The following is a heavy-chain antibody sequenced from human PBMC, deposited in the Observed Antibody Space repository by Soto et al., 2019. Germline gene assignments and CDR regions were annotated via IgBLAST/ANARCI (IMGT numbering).Heavy chain of an antibody. CDR3: ARGGHVVVVTAAFDY. V-gene: IGHV1-46*01. D-gene: IGHD2-21*02. J-gene: IGHJ4*02. Sequence: ASVKVSCKASGNTFTNYYIHWVRQAPGQGLECMGTVNPSGGHTTYSQNFLGRVTMTRDTSTSTLYMELTSLTSDDTAVYYCARGGHVVVVTAAFDYWGQGTLVTVSS. CDR2: VNPSGGHT. CDR1: GNTFTNYY.